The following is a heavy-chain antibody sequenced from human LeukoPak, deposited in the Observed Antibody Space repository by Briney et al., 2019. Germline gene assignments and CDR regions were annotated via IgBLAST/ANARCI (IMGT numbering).Heavy chain of an antibody. J-gene: IGHJ4*02. V-gene: IGHV1-2*02. CDR1: GYTFTGYN. D-gene: IGHD3-10*01. CDR2: INPNSGGT. Sequence: GASVKVSCKASGYTFTGYNIHWVRQAPGQGLDWMAWINPNSGGTDYAQKFQGRVTMTRDTSNTTAYMELSSLRSDDTAVYYCARVSPSGSRAFDYWGQGTLVTVSS. CDR3: ARVSPSGSRAFDY.